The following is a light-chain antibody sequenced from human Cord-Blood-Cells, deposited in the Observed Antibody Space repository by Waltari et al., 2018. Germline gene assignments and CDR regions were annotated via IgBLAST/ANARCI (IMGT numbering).Light chain of an antibody. CDR2: WAS. CDR3: QQYYSTPLT. Sequence: DLGTTPSPDSLAVSLGGRRTITCKSSQSVLYSSNNKNYLAWYQQKPGQPPKLLIYWASTRESGVPDRFSGSGSGTDFTLTISSLQAEDVAVYYCQQYYSTPLTFGGGTKVEIK. CDR1: QSVLYSSNNKNY. J-gene: IGKJ4*01. V-gene: IGKV4-1*01.